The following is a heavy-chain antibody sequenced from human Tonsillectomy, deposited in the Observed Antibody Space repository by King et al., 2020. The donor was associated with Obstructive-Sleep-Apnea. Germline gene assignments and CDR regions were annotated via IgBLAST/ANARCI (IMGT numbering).Heavy chain of an antibody. D-gene: IGHD3-22*01. V-gene: IGHV4-39*07. J-gene: IGHJ4*02. CDR3: ARDTDYYDSTGYHYFDS. CDR2: VYYSGST. CDR1: GGSISSSSYY. Sequence: QLQESGPGLVKPSETLSLTCSVSGGSISSSSYYWGWLRQPPGKGPEWIGSVYYSGSTYYNPSLNSRVTISIDTSKNQFSLKLSSVTAADTAVYFCARDTDYYDSTGYHYFDSWGQGTLVTVSS.